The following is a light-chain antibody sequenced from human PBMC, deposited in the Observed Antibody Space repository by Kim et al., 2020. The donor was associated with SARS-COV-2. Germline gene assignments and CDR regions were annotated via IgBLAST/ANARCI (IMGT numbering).Light chain of an antibody. V-gene: IGLV3-1*01. J-gene: IGLJ2*01. Sequence: VSPGQTASSTCCRDKLGEKYACWYQQKPGQSPVLVIYQDSKRPSGIPERFSGSNSGNTATLTISGTQAMDEADYYCQAWDSSTVVFGGGTQLTVL. CDR2: QDS. CDR3: QAWDSSTVV. CDR1: KLGEKY.